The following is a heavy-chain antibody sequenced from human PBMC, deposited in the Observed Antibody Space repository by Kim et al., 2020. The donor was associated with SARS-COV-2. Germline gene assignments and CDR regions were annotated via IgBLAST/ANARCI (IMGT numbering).Heavy chain of an antibody. CDR2: IYYSGST. CDR3: ARFRSRKDFDY. Sequence: SETLSLTCTVSGGSVSSGSYYWSWIRQPPGKGLEWIGYIYYSGSTNYNPSLKSRVTISVDTSKNQFSLKLSSVTAADTAVYYCARFRSRKDFDYWGQGTLVTVSS. CDR1: GGSVSSGSYY. V-gene: IGHV4-61*01. J-gene: IGHJ4*02.